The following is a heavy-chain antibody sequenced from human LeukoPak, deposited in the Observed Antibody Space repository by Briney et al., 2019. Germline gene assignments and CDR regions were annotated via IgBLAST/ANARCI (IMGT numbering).Heavy chain of an antibody. CDR3: CAFYPGGYWNPKNFDY. D-gene: IGHD1-1*01. J-gene: IGHJ4*02. CDR1: GYTFSTYD. Sequence: GASVKVSCRASGYTFSTYDINWVRQATGQGLEWMGWVNPNSGYTGYAQKFQGRVTMTRNTSISTAYMELSSLRSEDTAVYYCCAFYPGGYWNPKNFDYWGQGTLVTVSS. CDR2: VNPNSGYT. V-gene: IGHV1-8*01.